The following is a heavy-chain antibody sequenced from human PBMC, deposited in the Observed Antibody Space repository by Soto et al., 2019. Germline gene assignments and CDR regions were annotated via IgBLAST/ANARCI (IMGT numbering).Heavy chain of an antibody. CDR2: IFYSGST. Sequence: PSETLSLTCTVSGGSISSYYWSWIRQPPGKGLEWIGYIFYSGSTNYNPSLKSRVTISADTSKNQFSLKLSSVTAADTAVYYCARLGGYYQAFDNWGQGTLVTVSS. D-gene: IGHD3-22*01. CDR1: GGSISSYY. J-gene: IGHJ4*02. V-gene: IGHV4-59*01. CDR3: ARLGGYYQAFDN.